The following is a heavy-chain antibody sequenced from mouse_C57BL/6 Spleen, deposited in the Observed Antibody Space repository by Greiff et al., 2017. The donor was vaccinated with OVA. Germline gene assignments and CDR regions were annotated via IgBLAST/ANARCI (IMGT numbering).Heavy chain of an antibody. CDR3: ARWATTVNLDY. Sequence: QVQLQQSGAELVRPGASVKLSCKASGYTFTDYYINWVKQRPGQGLEWIARIYPGSGNTYYNEKFKGKATLTAEKSSSTAYMQLSSLTSEDSAVYCCARWATTVNLDYWGQGTSVTVSS. V-gene: IGHV1-76*01. CDR2: IYPGSGNT. D-gene: IGHD1-1*01. J-gene: IGHJ4*01. CDR1: GYTFTDYY.